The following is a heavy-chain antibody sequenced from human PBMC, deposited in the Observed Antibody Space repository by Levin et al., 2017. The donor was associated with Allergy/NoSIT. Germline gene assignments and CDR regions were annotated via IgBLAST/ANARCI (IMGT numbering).Heavy chain of an antibody. CDR2: ISYTGST. CDR1: GGSVSSAPYS. CDR3: VGRWISNWNY. Sequence: KSSETLSLTCTVSGGSVSSAPYSWSWVRQPPGKGLEWIGYISYTGSTKYNPSLKSRVTMSADTSKNQFSLKVTSVTAADTAVYYCVGRWISNWNYWGQGTLVTVSS. V-gene: IGHV4-61*01. D-gene: IGHD1-1*01. J-gene: IGHJ4*02.